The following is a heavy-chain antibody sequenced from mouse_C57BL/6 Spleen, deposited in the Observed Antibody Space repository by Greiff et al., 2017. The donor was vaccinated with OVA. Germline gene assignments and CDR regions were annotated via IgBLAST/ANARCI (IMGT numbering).Heavy chain of an antibody. Sequence: QVQLQQSGAELVKPGASVKLSCKASGYTFTSYWMQWVKQRPGQGLEWIGEIDPSDSYTNYNQKFKGKATLTVDTSSSTAYMQLSSLTSEDSAVYYCARRGGGGSYYAMDYWGQGTSVTVSS. CDR2: IDPSDSYT. J-gene: IGHJ4*01. CDR1: GYTFTSYW. CDR3: ARRGGGGSYYAMDY. V-gene: IGHV1-50*01.